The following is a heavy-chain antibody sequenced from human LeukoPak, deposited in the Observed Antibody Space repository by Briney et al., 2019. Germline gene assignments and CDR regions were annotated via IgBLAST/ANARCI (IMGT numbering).Heavy chain of an antibody. CDR2: INPNSGGT. Sequence: GASVKVSCKASGYTFTGYYMHWVRQAPGQGLEWVGWINPNSGGTNSAQKFQGRVTMTGDASTSTAYMELSSLTSDDTAVYYCARDFHNKKWYDGPGYYFDFWGQGTLVTVSS. CDR1: GYTFTGYY. CDR3: ARDFHNKKWYDGPGYYFDF. J-gene: IGHJ4*02. D-gene: IGHD2-15*01. V-gene: IGHV1-2*02.